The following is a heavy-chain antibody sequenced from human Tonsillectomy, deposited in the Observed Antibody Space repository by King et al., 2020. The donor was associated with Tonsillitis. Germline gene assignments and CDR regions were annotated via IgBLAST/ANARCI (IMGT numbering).Heavy chain of an antibody. CDR1: GYSFTGYY. D-gene: IGHD2-15*01. CDR3: ARGGYCSGGICYPDYGMDV. Sequence: QLVQSGAEVKKPGASVKVSCKASGYSFTGYYMHWVRQAPGQGLEWMGRINPNSGGTNYAQKFQGRVTMTRDTSISTAYMELSRLRSDDTVVYYCARGGYCSGGICYPDYGMDVWGQGTTVTVSS. J-gene: IGHJ6*02. CDR2: INPNSGGT. V-gene: IGHV1-2*05.